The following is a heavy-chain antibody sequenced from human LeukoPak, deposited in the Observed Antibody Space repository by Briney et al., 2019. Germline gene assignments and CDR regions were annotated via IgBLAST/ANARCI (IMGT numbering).Heavy chain of an antibody. Sequence: ASVKVSCKASGYTFTIYGINWVRQAPGQGLEWMGWISTYDGGTNYAQKFRDRVTMVRDTSTSTAYMELRSLRSDDTAVYYCARGKYQLPYDYWGQGTLVTVSS. CDR1: GYTFTIYG. CDR2: ISTYDGGT. J-gene: IGHJ4*02. D-gene: IGHD2-2*02. CDR3: ARGKYQLPYDY. V-gene: IGHV1-18*01.